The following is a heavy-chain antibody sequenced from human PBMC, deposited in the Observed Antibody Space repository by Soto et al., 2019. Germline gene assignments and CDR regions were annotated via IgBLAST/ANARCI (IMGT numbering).Heavy chain of an antibody. J-gene: IGHJ1*01. CDR1: GGTFSSYA. Sequence: QVQLVQSGAEVKKPGSSVKVSCKASGGTFSSYAISWVRQAPGQGLEWLGGIIPIFGTANYAQKFQGRVTITADESTSTAYMELSGLRAEDTAVYYCARQSGEYDRGQYFQHWGQGTLVTVSS. CDR2: IIPIFGTA. D-gene: IGHD3-10*01. CDR3: ARQSGEYDRGQYFQH. V-gene: IGHV1-69*01.